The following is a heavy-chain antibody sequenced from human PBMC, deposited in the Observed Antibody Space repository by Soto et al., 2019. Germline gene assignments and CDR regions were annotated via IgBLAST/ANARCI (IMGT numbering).Heavy chain of an antibody. J-gene: IGHJ1*01. CDR1: GGTFSSYA. CDR3: AREATAAHYNEYFQH. V-gene: IGHV1-69*13. Sequence: ASVKVSCKASGGTFSSYAISWVRQAPGQGLEWMGGIIPIFGTANYAQKFQGRVTITADESTSTAYMELSSLRSEDTAVYYCAREATAAHYNEYFQHWGQGTLVTVSS. D-gene: IGHD6-13*01. CDR2: IIPIFGTA.